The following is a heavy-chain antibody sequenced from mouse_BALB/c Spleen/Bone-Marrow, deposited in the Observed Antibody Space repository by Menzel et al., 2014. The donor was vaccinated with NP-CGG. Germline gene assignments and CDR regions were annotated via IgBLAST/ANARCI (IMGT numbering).Heavy chain of an antibody. CDR2: INPYNGGT. Sequence: VQLQQSGPELVKPGASVKISCKASGYSFTGYFMNWVKQSHGKSLEWIGRINPYNGGTFYNQKFKGKATLSVDKSSSAAHMELLSLTSEDSAVYYCGGQDGYYGGFAYWGQGTLVTVSA. CDR3: GGQDGYYGGFAY. J-gene: IGHJ3*01. CDR1: GYSFTGYF. D-gene: IGHD2-3*01. V-gene: IGHV1-37*01.